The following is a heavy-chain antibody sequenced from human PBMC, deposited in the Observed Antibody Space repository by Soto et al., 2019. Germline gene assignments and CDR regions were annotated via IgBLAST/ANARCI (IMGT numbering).Heavy chain of an antibody. CDR2: INSAGSST. CDR3: ARDPGGESSGYEEGTDY. D-gene: IGHD5-12*01. Sequence: EVQLVESGGGLVQPGGSLRLSCAASGFTFSSYWLHWVRQAPGKGLVLVSRINSAGSSTRYADSVKCRFTISRDNAKNTLYLQMTSLRGDDTAVYYCARDPGGESSGYEEGTDYWGQGTLVTVSS. J-gene: IGHJ4*02. CDR1: GFTFSSYW. V-gene: IGHV3-74*01.